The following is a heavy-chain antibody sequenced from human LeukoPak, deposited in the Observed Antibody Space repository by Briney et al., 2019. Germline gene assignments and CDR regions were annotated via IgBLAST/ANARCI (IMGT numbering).Heavy chain of an antibody. J-gene: IGHJ4*02. CDR3: ATTIRAAGLFHF. V-gene: IGHV4-30-2*01. CDR2: IYHSGNA. D-gene: IGHD6-13*01. CDR1: GGSISSGSYS. Sequence: SETLSLTCAVSGGSISSGSYSWNRIRQPPGKGLEWIGYIYHSGNAYYNPSLESRVTISVDRSRNQFSLKLSSATAVDTAVYYCATTIRAAGLFHFWGQGTQVTVSS.